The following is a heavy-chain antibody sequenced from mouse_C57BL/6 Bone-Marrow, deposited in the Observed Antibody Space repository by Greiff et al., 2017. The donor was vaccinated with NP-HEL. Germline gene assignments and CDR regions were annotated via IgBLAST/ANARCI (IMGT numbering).Heavy chain of an antibody. CDR1: GFTFTDYY. CDR3: ARAYYSNAAWFAY. J-gene: IGHJ3*01. V-gene: IGHV7-3*01. D-gene: IGHD2-5*01. CDR2: IRNKANGYTT. Sequence: EVKLMESGGGLVQPGGSLSLSCAASGFTFTDYYMSWVRQPPGKALEWLGFIRNKANGYTTEYSASVKGRFTISRDNSQSILYLQMNALRAEDSATYYGARAYYSNAAWFAYWGQGTLVTVSA.